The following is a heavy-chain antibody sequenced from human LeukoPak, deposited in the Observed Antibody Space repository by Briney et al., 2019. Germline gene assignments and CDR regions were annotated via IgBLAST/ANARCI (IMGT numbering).Heavy chain of an antibody. V-gene: IGHV4-34*01. CDR2: INHSGST. D-gene: IGHD3-22*01. J-gene: IGHJ4*02. CDR3: ARGRITYYYDSSGRTPVDY. Sequence: SETLSLTCTVSGGSISGYYWTWIRQPPGKGLEWIGEINHSGSTNYNPSLKSRVTISVDTSKNQFSLKLSSVTAADTAVYYCARGRITYYYDSSGRTPVDYWGQGTLVTVSS. CDR1: GGSISGYY.